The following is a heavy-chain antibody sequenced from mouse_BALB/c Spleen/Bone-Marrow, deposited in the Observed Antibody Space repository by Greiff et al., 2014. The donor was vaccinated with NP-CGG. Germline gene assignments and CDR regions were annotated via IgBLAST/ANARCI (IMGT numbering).Heavy chain of an antibody. D-gene: IGHD3-2*01. CDR2: SNPGSGGT. Sequence: QVQLKQSGAELVRPGTSVKVSCKASGYAFTNYLIEWIKQRPGQGLEWIGVSNPGSGGTNYNEKFKGKATLTADKSSSTAYMQLSSLTPDDSAVYFCARGTVRGFAYWGQGTLVTVSA. J-gene: IGHJ3*01. CDR1: GYAFTNYL. V-gene: IGHV1-54*01. CDR3: ARGTVRGFAY.